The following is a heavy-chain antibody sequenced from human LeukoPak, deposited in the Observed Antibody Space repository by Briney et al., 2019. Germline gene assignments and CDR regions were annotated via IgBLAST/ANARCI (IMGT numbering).Heavy chain of an antibody. J-gene: IGHJ3*02. Sequence: GGSLGLSCAASGFTLSSYWMTWVRQAPGKGLEWVAFIRYDGSNKYYADSVKGRFTISRDNSKNTLYLQMNSLRAEDTAVYYCAKDTLGSHSGSYPVDDAFDIWGQGTMVTVSS. CDR1: GFTLSSYW. CDR3: AKDTLGSHSGSYPVDDAFDI. D-gene: IGHD1-26*01. CDR2: IRYDGSNK. V-gene: IGHV3-30*02.